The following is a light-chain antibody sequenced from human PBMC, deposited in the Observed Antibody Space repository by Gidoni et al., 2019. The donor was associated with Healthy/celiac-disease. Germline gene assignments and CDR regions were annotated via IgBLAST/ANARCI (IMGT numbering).Light chain of an antibody. V-gene: IGKV3-20*01. CDR2: DAT. Sequence: EIVFTQSPGTLSLSPGERATLSCRASQSVSSSYLAWYQQKPGQAPRLLIYDATSRAAGIPDRFSGGGSMTDFTLTISRLEPEDVAVYYCQQYGSSPRTFGQXTKLEIK. J-gene: IGKJ2*01. CDR1: QSVSSSY. CDR3: QQYGSSPRT.